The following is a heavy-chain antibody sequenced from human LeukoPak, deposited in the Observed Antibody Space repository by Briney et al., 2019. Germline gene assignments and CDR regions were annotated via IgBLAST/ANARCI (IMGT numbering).Heavy chain of an antibody. Sequence: SCKASGFTFSSYGMHWVRQAPDKGLEWVAVISYDGSNKYYADSVKGRFTISRDNSKNTLYLQMNSLRAEDTAVYYCANSYYYDSSGYYPLDAFDIWGQGTMVTVSS. D-gene: IGHD3-22*01. CDR1: GFTFSSYG. J-gene: IGHJ3*02. V-gene: IGHV3-30*18. CDR3: ANSYYYDSSGYYPLDAFDI. CDR2: ISYDGSNK.